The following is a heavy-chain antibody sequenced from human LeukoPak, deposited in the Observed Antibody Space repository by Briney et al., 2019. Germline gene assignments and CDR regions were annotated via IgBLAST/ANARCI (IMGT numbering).Heavy chain of an antibody. CDR3: AIDFWTGHDY. CDR1: GFTFSSVS. J-gene: IGHJ4*02. Sequence: GGSLRLSCVASGFTFSSVSVHWVRQAPGKGLEWVSYISYSSSLIYYADSVKGRFTISRDNAKNSLYLQMNSLRAEDTAVYYCAIDFWTGHDYWGQGALVTVSS. V-gene: IGHV3-48*01. CDR2: ISYSSSLI. D-gene: IGHD3/OR15-3a*01.